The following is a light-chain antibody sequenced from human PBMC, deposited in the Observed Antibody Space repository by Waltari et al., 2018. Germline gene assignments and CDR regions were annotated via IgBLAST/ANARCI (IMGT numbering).Light chain of an antibody. CDR2: EVN. CDR1: SSDVGGYNF. Sequence: QSALTQPASVSGSPGQSITISCTGTSSDVGGYNFVSWYQQHPGKVPKLIIYEVNNRPQGVSNRFSGSKSGNTASLTISGLQAEDEADYYCSSYTRHETGIFGGGTKLTVL. J-gene: IGLJ2*01. CDR3: SSYTRHETGI. V-gene: IGLV2-14*01.